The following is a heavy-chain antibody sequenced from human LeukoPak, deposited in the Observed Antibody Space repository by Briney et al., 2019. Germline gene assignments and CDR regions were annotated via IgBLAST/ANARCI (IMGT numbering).Heavy chain of an antibody. CDR2: ISGNGGST. Sequence: GGSLTHSCAASGFTLNIYAMNWVRQAPGKGLEWVSTISGNGGSTYEADSVKGRFTISRDNSKNTLYLQMNSLTVEDTAFYYCAKVAGTTRGYYFDSWGQGTLVTVSS. V-gene: IGHV3-23*01. CDR3: AKVAGTTRGYYFDS. CDR1: GFTLNIYA. J-gene: IGHJ4*02. D-gene: IGHD1-7*01.